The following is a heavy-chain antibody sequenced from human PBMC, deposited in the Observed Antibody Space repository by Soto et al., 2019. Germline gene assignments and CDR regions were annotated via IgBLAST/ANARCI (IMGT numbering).Heavy chain of an antibody. V-gene: IGHV3-74*01. CDR2: INSDGSST. CDR1: GFTFSSYW. D-gene: IGHD5-18*01. Sequence: GSLRLSCAAFGFTFSSYWMHWVRQAPGKGLVWVSRINSDGSSTSYADSVKGRFTISRDNAKNTLYLQMNSLRAEDTAVYYCAREGGYSYGYGYYYYGMDVWGQGTTVTVSS. J-gene: IGHJ6*02. CDR3: AREGGYSYGYGYYYYGMDV.